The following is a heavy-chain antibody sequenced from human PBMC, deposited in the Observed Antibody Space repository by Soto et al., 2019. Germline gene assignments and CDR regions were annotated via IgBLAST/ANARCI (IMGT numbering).Heavy chain of an antibody. CDR1: GGSISSSSYY. CDR3: AIQGAYYYGSGSDYGTHYYYYYGMDV. V-gene: IGHV4-39*01. D-gene: IGHD3-10*01. Sequence: SETLSLTCTVSGGSISSSSYYWGWIRQPPGKGLEWIGSIYYSGSTYYNPSLKSRVTISVDTSKNQFSLKLSSVTAADTAVYYCAIQGAYYYGSGSDYGTHYYYYYGMDVWGQGTTVTVSS. CDR2: IYYSGST. J-gene: IGHJ6*02.